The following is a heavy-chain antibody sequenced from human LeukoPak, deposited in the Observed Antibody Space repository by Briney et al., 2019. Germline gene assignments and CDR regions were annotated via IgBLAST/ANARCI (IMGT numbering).Heavy chain of an antibody. CDR1: GGSFSGYY. V-gene: IGHV4-34*01. CDR3: ARYPSYYGSGGDWFDP. CDR2: INHSGST. J-gene: IGHJ5*02. Sequence: NPSETLSLTCAVYGGSFSGYYWSWIRQPPGKGLEWIGEINHSGSTNYNPSLKSRVTISVDTSKNQFSLKLSSVTAADTAVYYCARYPSYYGSGGDWFDPWGQGTLVTVSS. D-gene: IGHD3-10*01.